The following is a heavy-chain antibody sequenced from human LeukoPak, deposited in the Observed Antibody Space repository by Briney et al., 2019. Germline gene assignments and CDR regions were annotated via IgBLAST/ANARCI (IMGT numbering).Heavy chain of an antibody. D-gene: IGHD3-16*01. CDR1: GGSTSSDY. V-gene: IGHV4-59*08. CDR2: VYNSGDT. CDR3: ARLKLGAYFDL. J-gene: IGHJ2*01. Sequence: SETLSLTCAVSGGSTSSDYWSWIRQSPGKGLEWVGYVYNSGDTGKNPSLKSRVTILLDTSKNQCSRKLTSVSAADTAVYYCARLKLGAYFDLWGRGTLVTVSS.